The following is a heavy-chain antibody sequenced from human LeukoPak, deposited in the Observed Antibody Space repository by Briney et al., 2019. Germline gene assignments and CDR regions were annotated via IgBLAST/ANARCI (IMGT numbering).Heavy chain of an antibody. CDR2: ISGSGGST. V-gene: IGHV3-23*01. D-gene: IGHD6-19*01. Sequence: GGSLRLSCAASGFPFSSYAMSWVRQAPGKGLEWVSAISGSGGSTYCADTVKGRFTMTRDNSKNTLYLQMNSLRAEDTAVYYCAKDHPRIAVADDAFDIWGQGTMVTVSS. CDR1: GFPFSSYA. CDR3: AKDHPRIAVADDAFDI. J-gene: IGHJ3*02.